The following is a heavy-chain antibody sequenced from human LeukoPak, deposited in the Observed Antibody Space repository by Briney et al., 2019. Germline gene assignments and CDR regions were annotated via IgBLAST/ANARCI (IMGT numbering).Heavy chain of an antibody. J-gene: IGHJ3*02. CDR2: IYYSGST. V-gene: IGHV4-59*01. Sequence: SETLSLTCTVSGGSISSYYWSWIRQPPGKGLEWIGYIYYSGSTKYNPSLKSRVTISVGTSKNQFSLKLSSVTAADTAVYYCASGTNYYDSSGYYFYAFDIWGQGTMVTVSS. D-gene: IGHD3-22*01. CDR3: ASGTNYYDSSGYYFYAFDI. CDR1: GGSISSYY.